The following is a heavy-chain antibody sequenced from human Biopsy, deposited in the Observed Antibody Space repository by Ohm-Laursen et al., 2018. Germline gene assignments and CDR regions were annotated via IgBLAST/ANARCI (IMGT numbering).Heavy chain of an antibody. CDR3: ARVGAGAPSIDYFDY. V-gene: IGHV4-59*01. CDR2: IYYSGST. Sequence: SETLSLTCTVSGGSIYNFFWSWIRQPPGKGLEWIGYIYYSGSTNYNPSLKSRLTLSLDMDTSRDQLSLKLTSVTAADTAVYYCARVGAGAPSIDYFDYWGQGALVTASS. J-gene: IGHJ4*02. CDR1: GGSIYNFF. D-gene: IGHD1-26*01.